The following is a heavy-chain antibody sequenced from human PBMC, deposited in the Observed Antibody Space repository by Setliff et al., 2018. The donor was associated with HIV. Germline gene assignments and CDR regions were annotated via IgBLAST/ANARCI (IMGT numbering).Heavy chain of an antibody. CDR3: AKTLVVVASPLDF. J-gene: IGHJ4*02. D-gene: IGHD2-15*01. Sequence: PGGSLRLSCVASGFTFRTFAMSWVRQAPGKGLEWVSSVIRGGHNTFYADSVKGRFTISRDNSKDTLYLQMSGLTAEDTAIYYCAKTLVVVASPLDFWGQGTLVTVSS. CDR1: GFTFRTFA. V-gene: IGHV3-23*01. CDR2: VIRGGHNT.